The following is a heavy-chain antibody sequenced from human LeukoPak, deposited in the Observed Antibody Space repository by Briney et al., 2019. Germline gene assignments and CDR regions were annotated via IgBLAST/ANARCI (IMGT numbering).Heavy chain of an antibody. D-gene: IGHD6-19*01. Sequence: PGGSLRLSCAASGFTFSSYSMNWVRQAPGKGLEWVSSISSSSSYIYYADSVKGRFTISRDNAKNSLYLQMNSLRAEDTAVYYCARGATIAVAGTCLDYWGQGTLVTVSS. J-gene: IGHJ4*02. CDR2: ISSSSSYI. CDR1: GFTFSSYS. V-gene: IGHV3-21*01. CDR3: ARGATIAVAGTCLDY.